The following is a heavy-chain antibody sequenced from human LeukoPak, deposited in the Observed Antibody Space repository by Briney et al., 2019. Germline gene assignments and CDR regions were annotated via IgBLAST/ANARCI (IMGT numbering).Heavy chain of an antibody. CDR2: ISNGSTYI. Sequence: GGSLRLSCAASGFTFSSYSMNWVRQAPGMGVEWVSSISNGSTYIYYAASVKGRFTIPRDNAKNSLYLQMNSLRAEDTAVYYCARDRSSSWFILDAFDIWGQGTMVTVSS. V-gene: IGHV3-21*01. D-gene: IGHD6-13*01. CDR3: ARDRSSSWFILDAFDI. CDR1: GFTFSSYS. J-gene: IGHJ3*02.